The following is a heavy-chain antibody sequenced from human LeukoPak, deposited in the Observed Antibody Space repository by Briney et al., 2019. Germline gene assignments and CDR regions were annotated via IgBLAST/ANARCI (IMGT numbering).Heavy chain of an antibody. CDR2: ISAYNGNT. V-gene: IGHV1-18*01. CDR1: GYTFTSYG. J-gene: IGHJ4*02. Sequence: ASVKVSCKASGYTFTSYGLSWVRQAPGQGLEWMGWISAYNGNTNYAQKLQGRVTMTTDTSTSTAYMELRSLRSDDTAVYYCARDKGDYYDSSGYTRFDYWGQGTLVTVSS. CDR3: ARDKGDYYDSSGYTRFDY. D-gene: IGHD3-22*01.